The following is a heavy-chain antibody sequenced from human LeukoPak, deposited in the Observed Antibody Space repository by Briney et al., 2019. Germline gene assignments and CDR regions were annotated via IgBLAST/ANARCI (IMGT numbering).Heavy chain of an antibody. D-gene: IGHD3-10*01. CDR1: GYTFTSYG. V-gene: IGHV1-18*04. CDR2: ISAYNGST. Sequence: ASVNVSCKASGYTFTSYGSSWVRQAPGQGLEWMGWISAYNGSTNYAQKLQGRVTMTTDTSTSTAYMELRSLRSDDTAVYYCARDLGEGLLWFGELPADYWGQGTLVTVSS. CDR3: ARDLGEGLLWFGELPADY. J-gene: IGHJ4*02.